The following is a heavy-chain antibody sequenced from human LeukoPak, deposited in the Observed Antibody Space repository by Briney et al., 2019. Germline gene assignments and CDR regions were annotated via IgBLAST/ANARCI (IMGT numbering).Heavy chain of an antibody. J-gene: IGHJ5*02. D-gene: IGHD3-3*01. V-gene: IGHV3-30*02. CDR1: GFTFSIFG. CDR2: IQYDESLK. Sequence: PGGSLRLSCEASGFTFSIFGMNWVRQAPGKGLEWVAFIQYDESLKCYLGSVKGRFATSRDNSKNTVYLQMNSLRVEDTAVYYCAKDQGVFGSYDAWGQGTLVTVSS. CDR3: AKDQGVFGSYDA.